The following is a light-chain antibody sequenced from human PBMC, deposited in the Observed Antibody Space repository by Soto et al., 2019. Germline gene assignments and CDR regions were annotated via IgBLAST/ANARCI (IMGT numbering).Light chain of an antibody. CDR2: AAS. CDR1: QSISSY. J-gene: IGKJ4*01. Sequence: DIQMTQSPSSLSASVGDRVTITCRASQSISSYLNWYQQKPGKAPKLLIYAASSLQSGVPSRFSSGGSGTAFTLTISSLQPEDFATYYCQQSYSTPLTFGGGTKVEIK. CDR3: QQSYSTPLT. V-gene: IGKV1-39*01.